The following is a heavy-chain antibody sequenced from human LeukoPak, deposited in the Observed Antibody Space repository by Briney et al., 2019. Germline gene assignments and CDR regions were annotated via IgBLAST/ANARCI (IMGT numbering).Heavy chain of an antibody. Sequence: GESLKISCKGSGYSFTSYWIGWVRQMPGKGLEWMGIIYPGDSDKRYSPSFQGQVTISADKSISTAYLQWSSLKASDTAMYYCTKQGDWNDGAFDIWGQGTMVTVSS. CDR1: GYSFTSYW. V-gene: IGHV5-51*01. D-gene: IGHD1-1*01. CDR3: TKQGDWNDGAFDI. CDR2: IYPGDSDK. J-gene: IGHJ3*02.